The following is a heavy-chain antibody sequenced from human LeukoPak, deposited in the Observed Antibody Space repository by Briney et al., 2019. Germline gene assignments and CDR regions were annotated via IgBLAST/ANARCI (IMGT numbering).Heavy chain of an antibody. CDR1: GGSISSYY. V-gene: IGHV4-59*01. CDR2: IYYSGST. D-gene: IGHD6-13*01. J-gene: IGHJ5*02. Sequence: PSETLSLTCTVSGGSISSYYWSWIRQPPGKGLEWIGYIYYSGSTNYNPSLKSRVTISVDTSKNQFSLKLSSVTAADTAVYYCARGRDSSSWYGGWFDPWGQGTLVTVSS. CDR3: ARGRDSSSWYGGWFDP.